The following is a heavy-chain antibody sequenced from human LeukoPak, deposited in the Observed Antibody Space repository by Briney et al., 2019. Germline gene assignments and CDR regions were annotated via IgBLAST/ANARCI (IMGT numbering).Heavy chain of an antibody. J-gene: IGHJ4*02. V-gene: IGHV4-39*01. CDR3: ARGGGYDKSHFDY. CDR1: GGSISSSSYY. CDR2: IYYSGST. D-gene: IGHD5-12*01. Sequence: SETLSLTCTVSGGSISSSSYYWGWIRQPPGKGLEWIGSIYYSGSTYYNPSLKSRVTISVDTSKNRFSLKLSSVTAADTAVYYCARGGGYDKSHFDYWGQGTLVTVSS.